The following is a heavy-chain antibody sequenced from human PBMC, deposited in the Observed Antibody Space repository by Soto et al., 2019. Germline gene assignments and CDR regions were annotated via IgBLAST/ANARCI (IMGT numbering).Heavy chain of an antibody. CDR2: MNLNSGNT. V-gene: IGHV1-8*01. J-gene: IGHJ6*02. CDR1: GFTVTNFD. CDR3: SKGYAMDY. Sequence: QVQLVQSGAEVKKPGASVKVSCKASGFTVTNFDINWVRQATGQGPEWMGWMNLNSGNTGYAEKFRDRVTMTRNSSMTTAYMELNNLGSEDTAVYYCSKGYAMDYWGQGTTVTVSS.